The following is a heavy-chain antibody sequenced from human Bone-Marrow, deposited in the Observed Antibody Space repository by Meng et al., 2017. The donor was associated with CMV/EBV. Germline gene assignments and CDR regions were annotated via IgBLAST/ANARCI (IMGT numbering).Heavy chain of an antibody. J-gene: IGHJ6*02. D-gene: IGHD3-16*01. CDR1: GFTFSSYG. V-gene: IGHV3-33*06. CDR3: AKVPGNSWDYYYGMDV. Sequence: GGSLRLSCAASGFTFSSYGMHWVRQAPGKGLEWVAVIWYDGSNKYYADSETGRFTISRDNYKNTLYLQMNSLRAEDTAVYYCAKVPGNSWDYYYGMDVWGQGTTVTVSS. CDR2: IWYDGSNK.